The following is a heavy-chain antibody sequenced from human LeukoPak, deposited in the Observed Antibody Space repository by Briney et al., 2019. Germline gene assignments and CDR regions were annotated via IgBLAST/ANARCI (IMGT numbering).Heavy chain of an antibody. V-gene: IGHV4-34*01. D-gene: IGHD6-19*01. CDR1: GGSFSGYY. J-gene: IGHJ4*02. CDR3: ARVSGQWLVQDY. Sequence: SETLSLTCAVYGGSFSGYYWSWIRQPPGKGLEWIGEINHSGSTNYNPSLKSRVTISVDTSKNQFSLKLSSVTAADTAVYYCARVSGQWLVQDYWGQETLVTVSS. CDR2: INHSGST.